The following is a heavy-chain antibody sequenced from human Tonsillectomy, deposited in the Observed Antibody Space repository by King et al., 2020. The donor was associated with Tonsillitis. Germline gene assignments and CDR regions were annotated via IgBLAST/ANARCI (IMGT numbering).Heavy chain of an antibody. J-gene: IGHJ3*02. D-gene: IGHD1-26*01. CDR1: GYSISSDYY. Sequence: QLQESGPGLVKPSETLSLTCAVSGYSISSDYYWGWIRQPPGKGLEWVGTIYHSGSTYYNPSLKSRLTISVDTSKNQFSLKLSSVTAADTAVYYCARVATYSDAFDIWGQGTMGTVSS. CDR2: IYHSGST. V-gene: IGHV4-38-2*01. CDR3: ARVATYSDAFDI.